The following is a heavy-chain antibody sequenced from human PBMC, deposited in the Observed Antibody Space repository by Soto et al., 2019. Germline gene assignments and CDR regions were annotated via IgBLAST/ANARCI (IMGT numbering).Heavy chain of an antibody. J-gene: IGHJ6*02. Sequence: QVQLVQSGAEVKKPGSSVKVSCKASGGTFSSYAISWVRQAPGQGLEWMGGTIPIFGTANYAQKFQGRVTTTADESTSTAYMELSSLRSEDTAVYYCARSSYGSSWYHPYCGMDVWGQGTTVTVSS. CDR2: TIPIFGTA. CDR3: ARSSYGSSWYHPYCGMDV. V-gene: IGHV1-69*12. D-gene: IGHD6-13*01. CDR1: GGTFSSYA.